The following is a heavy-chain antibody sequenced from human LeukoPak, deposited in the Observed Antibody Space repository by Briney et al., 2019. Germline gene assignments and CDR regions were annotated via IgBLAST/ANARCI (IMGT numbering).Heavy chain of an antibody. CDR3: ARSSPGIADY. V-gene: IGHV3-48*01. CDR1: GFTFSSYS. D-gene: IGHD6-13*01. J-gene: IGHJ4*02. Sequence: GGSLRLSCAASGFTFSSYSMNWVRRAPGKGLEWVSYISSSSSTIYYADSVKGRFTISRDNAKNSQYLQMNSLRAEDTAVYYCARSSPGIADYWGQGTLVTVSS. CDR2: ISSSSSTI.